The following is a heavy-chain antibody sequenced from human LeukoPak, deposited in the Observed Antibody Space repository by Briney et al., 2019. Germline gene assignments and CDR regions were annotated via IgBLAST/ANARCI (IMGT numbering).Heavy chain of an antibody. CDR3: ASQARTYYDFWSGYGHFDY. Sequence: SETLSLTCAVYGGSFSGYYWSWIRQPPGKGLEWIGEINHSGSTNYNPSLKSRVTTSVDTSKNQFSLKLSSVTAADTAVYYCASQARTYYDFWSGYGHFDYWGQGTLVTVSS. V-gene: IGHV4-34*01. CDR1: GGSFSGYY. CDR2: INHSGST. J-gene: IGHJ4*02. D-gene: IGHD3-3*01.